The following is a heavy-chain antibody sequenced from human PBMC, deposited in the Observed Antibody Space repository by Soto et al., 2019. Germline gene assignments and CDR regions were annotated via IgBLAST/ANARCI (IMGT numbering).Heavy chain of an antibody. D-gene: IGHD3-10*01. V-gene: IGHV4-34*01. CDR2: INHSGST. CDR1: GGSFSGYY. J-gene: IGHJ4*02. Sequence: PSETLSLTCAVYGGSFSGYYWSWIRQPPGKGLEWIGEINHSGSTNYNPSLKGRVTISVDTSKNQFSLKLSSVTAADTAVYYCARARVYAYGSGSYYNNWGQGTLVTVSS. CDR3: ARARVYAYGSGSYYNN.